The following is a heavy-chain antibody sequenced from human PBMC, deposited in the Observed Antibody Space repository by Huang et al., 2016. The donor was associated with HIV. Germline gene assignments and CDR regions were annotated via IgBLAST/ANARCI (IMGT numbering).Heavy chain of an antibody. V-gene: IGHV3-49*05. Sequence: EVQLVESGGGLVKPGRSLRLSCTASGFTFGDYAMSWFRQAPGKGLGWVGFIRNKASGGTTEYAASVKCRFTISRDDSKSIAYLQMNSLKIEDTAVYYCTRENYDFWSGYYKYYFDYWGQGTLVTVSS. CDR2: IRNKASGGTT. CDR3: TRENYDFWSGYYKYYFDY. J-gene: IGHJ4*02. D-gene: IGHD3-3*01. CDR1: GFTFGDYA.